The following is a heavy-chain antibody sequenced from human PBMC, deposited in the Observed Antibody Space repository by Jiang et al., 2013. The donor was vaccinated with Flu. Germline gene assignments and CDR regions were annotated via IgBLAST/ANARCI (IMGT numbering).Heavy chain of an antibody. V-gene: IGHV2-5*02. CDR1: GFSLSTSGVG. Sequence: TFSGFSLSTSGVGVAWIRQPPGKALEWLALIYWDDNKRYSPSLKSRLTIAKDTSKNQVVLTMTNMDPVDTATYYCARMGVEMATITGFDYWGQGTLVTVSS. D-gene: IGHD5-24*01. J-gene: IGHJ4*02. CDR2: IYWDDNK. CDR3: ARMGVEMATITGFDY.